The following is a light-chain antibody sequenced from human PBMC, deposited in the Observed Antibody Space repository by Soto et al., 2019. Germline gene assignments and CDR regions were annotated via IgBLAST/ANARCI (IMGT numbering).Light chain of an antibody. CDR3: HHYGNSPPNT. J-gene: IGKJ2*01. CDR2: GAS. CDR1: QSVSSNY. V-gene: IGKV3-20*01. Sequence: EIVLTQSPGTLSLSPGERDTLSCRASQSVSSNYLAWYQQRPGQAPRVLIYGASSRATGIPDRFSGSGSGTDFTLTISRLEPEDFAVYFCHHYGNSPPNTFGQGTKVEIK.